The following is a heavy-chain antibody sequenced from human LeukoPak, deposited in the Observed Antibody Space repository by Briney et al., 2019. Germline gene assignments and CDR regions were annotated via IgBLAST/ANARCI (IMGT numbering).Heavy chain of an antibody. J-gene: IGHJ4*02. CDR2: IYSSGST. V-gene: IGHV4-4*07. Sequence: SETLSLTCTVSGGSISNYYWSWIRQPAGEGLEWIGRIYSSGSTNYNPSLKSRVTMSVDTSKNQFSLRLSSVTAADTAVYYCARGYCTSTSCPLFDYRGQGTLVTVSS. D-gene: IGHD2-2*01. CDR3: ARGYCTSTSCPLFDY. CDR1: GGSISNYY.